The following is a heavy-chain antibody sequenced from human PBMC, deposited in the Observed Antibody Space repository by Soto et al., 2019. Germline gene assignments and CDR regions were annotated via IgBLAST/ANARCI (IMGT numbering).Heavy chain of an antibody. CDR1: GGSFSGYY. Sequence: LSLTCAVYGGSFSGYYWSWIRQPPGKGLEWIGEINHSGSTNYNPSLKSRVTISVDTSKNQFSLKLSSVTAADTAVYYCARGRITGTTGGWFDPWGQGTLVTISS. CDR3: ARGRITGTTGGWFDP. D-gene: IGHD1-7*01. J-gene: IGHJ5*02. CDR2: INHSGST. V-gene: IGHV4-34*01.